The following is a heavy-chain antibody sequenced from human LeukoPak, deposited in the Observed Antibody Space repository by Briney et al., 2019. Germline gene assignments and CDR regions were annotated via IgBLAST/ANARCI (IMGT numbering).Heavy chain of an antibody. CDR2: INRNGGST. Sequence: PGGSLRLSCAASGFTFDDYGMSWVRQAPGRGLEWVSGINRNGGSTGHADSVKGRFTISRDNAKNSLYLQMNSLRAEDTALYYCAREGPYDSSGYYDYWGQGTLVTVSS. CDR3: AREGPYDSSGYYDY. D-gene: IGHD3-22*01. J-gene: IGHJ4*02. V-gene: IGHV3-20*04. CDR1: GFTFDDYG.